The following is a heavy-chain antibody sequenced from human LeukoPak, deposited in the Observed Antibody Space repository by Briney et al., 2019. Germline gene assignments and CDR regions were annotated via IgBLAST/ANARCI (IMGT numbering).Heavy chain of an antibody. J-gene: IGHJ4*02. CDR1: GFIFTHYW. CDR2: IYPDDSDT. CDR3: ARLYYSASGYPDY. D-gene: IGHD3-22*01. Sequence: GESLKISCKGSGFIFTHYWIGWVRREPGKGLEWMGIIYPDDSDTRYSPSFQGQVTISADKSINTAFLQWSSLKASDSAIYYCARLYYSASGYPDYWGQGTLVTVSS. V-gene: IGHV5-51*01.